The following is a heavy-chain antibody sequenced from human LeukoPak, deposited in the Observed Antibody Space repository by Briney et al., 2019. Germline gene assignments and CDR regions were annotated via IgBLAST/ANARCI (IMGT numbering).Heavy chain of an antibody. V-gene: IGHV3-30-3*01. CDR3: ARDSSGSYGRGAFDI. CDR1: GFAFNTYT. J-gene: IGHJ3*02. D-gene: IGHD1-26*01. Sequence: GGSLRLSCAASGFAFNTYTVHWVRQAPGKGLEWVALISSDGSVKYYADSVKGRVTISRDNAKNSLYLQMNSLRAEDTAVYYCARDSSGSYGRGAFDIWGQGTMVTVSS. CDR2: ISSDGSVK.